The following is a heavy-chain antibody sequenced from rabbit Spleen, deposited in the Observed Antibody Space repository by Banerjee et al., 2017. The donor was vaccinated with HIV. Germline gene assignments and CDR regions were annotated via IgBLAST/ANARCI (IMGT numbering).Heavy chain of an antibody. CDR2: TAGGRSTFT. D-gene: IGHD1-1*01. CDR1: GFSFSSNDY. V-gene: IGHV1S45*01. J-gene: IGHJ4*01. CDR3: ARAANNIGYCAGL. Sequence: QEQLEESGGDLVKPEGSLTLTCTASGFSFSSNDYMCWVRQAPGKGLEWIACTAGGRSTFTYYANWVKGRFTISKASSTTVTLQMTSLTVADTATYWCARAANNIGYCAGLWGPGTLVTVS.